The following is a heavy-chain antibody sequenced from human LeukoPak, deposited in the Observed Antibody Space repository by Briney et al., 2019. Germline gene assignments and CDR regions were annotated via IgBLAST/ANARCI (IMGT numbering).Heavy chain of an antibody. V-gene: IGHV1-69*05. J-gene: IGHJ4*02. CDR3: ARTPAADRYYFDY. D-gene: IGHD2-2*01. Sequence: ASVTVSFKASGGTFSSYAISWVRQAPGQGLEWMGGIIPIFGTANYAQKFQGRVTITTDESTSTAYMELSSLRSEDTAVYYCARTPAADRYYFDYWGQGTLVTVSS. CDR1: GGTFSSYA. CDR2: IIPIFGTA.